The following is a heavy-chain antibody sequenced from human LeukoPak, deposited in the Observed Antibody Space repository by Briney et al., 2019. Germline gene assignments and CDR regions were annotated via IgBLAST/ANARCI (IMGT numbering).Heavy chain of an antibody. J-gene: IGHJ4*02. CDR3: AKDPYWGRDGYNSDY. Sequence: GGSLRLSCAASGFTVSSNYMSWVRQAPGKGLEWVAVISYDGSNKYYADSVKGRFTISRDNSKNTLYLQMNSLRAEDTAVYYCAKDPYWGRDGYNSDYWGLGTLVTVSS. D-gene: IGHD5-24*01. CDR1: GFTVSSNY. CDR2: ISYDGSNK. V-gene: IGHV3-30*18.